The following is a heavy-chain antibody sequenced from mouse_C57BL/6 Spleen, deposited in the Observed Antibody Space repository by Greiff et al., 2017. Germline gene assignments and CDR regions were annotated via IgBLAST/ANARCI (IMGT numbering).Heavy chain of an antibody. J-gene: IGHJ2*01. CDR1: GYTFTDYE. CDR3: TRGALRYYFDY. Sequence: QVQLKESGAELVRPGASVTLSCKASGYTFTDYEMHWVKQTPVHGLEWIGAIDPETGGTPYNQKFKGKAILTADKSSSTAYMELRSLTSEDSAVYYCTRGALRYYFDYWGQGTTLTVSS. D-gene: IGHD1-1*01. V-gene: IGHV1-15*01. CDR2: IDPETGGT.